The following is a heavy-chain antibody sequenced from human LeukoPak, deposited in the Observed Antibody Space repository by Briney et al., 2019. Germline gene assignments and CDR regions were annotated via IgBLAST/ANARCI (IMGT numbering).Heavy chain of an antibody. CDR2: IHYNGGT. V-gene: IGHV4-59*01. CDR1: GGSMSGYY. D-gene: IGHD3-9*01. J-gene: IGHJ4*02. CDR3: ARGRVPGY. Sequence: SETLSLTCSVSGGSMSGYYWSWNRQPPGKGLEWIGSIHYNGGTDYNPSLKPRVTISLDTSRSQFSLKLGSVTAADTAVYYCARGRVPGYWGQGALVTVSS.